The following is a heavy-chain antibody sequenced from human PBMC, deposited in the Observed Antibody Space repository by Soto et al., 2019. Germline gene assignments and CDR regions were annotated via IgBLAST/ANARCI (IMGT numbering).Heavy chain of an antibody. CDR3: AREYYYDNSGYFDC. V-gene: IGHV1-18*01. J-gene: IGHJ4*02. CDR2: ISAYNGNT. CDR1: GYTFTSYG. Sequence: GASVKVSCKASGYTFTSYGIRWVRQAPGQGIEWMGWISAYNGNTNYEQKLQGRVTMTTDTSTSTAYMELMSLRSDDTAVYYCAREYYYDNSGYFDCWGQGTPVTVSS. D-gene: IGHD3-22*01.